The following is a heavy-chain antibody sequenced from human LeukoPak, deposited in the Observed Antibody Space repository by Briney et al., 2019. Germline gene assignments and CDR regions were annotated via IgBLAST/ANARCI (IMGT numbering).Heavy chain of an antibody. CDR1: GFTFDDYA. J-gene: IGHJ3*02. Sequence: GRSLRLSRAASGFTFDDYAMHWVRQAPGKGLEWVSGISWNSGSIGYADSVKGRFTISRDNAKNSLYLQMNSLRAEDTALYYCAKEGRGGAFDIWGQGTMVTVSS. CDR3: AKEGRGGAFDI. V-gene: IGHV3-9*01. CDR2: ISWNSGSI. D-gene: IGHD3-10*01.